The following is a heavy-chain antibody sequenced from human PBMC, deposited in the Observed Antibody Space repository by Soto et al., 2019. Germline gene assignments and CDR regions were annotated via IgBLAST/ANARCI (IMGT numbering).Heavy chain of an antibody. Sequence: PSETLSLTCAVSGGPLGPDYCSWIRQSPGRGMEWLGEVRYHGDTNYNPSLRGRATVSVDMSKNPFSLKLTSLTAADTAVYYCARGCTLPTRLDXWGPGTLVTVSX. V-gene: IGHV4-34*01. D-gene: IGHD1-1*01. CDR1: GGPLGPDY. J-gene: IGHJ5*02. CDR3: ARGCTLPTRLDX. CDR2: VRYHGDT.